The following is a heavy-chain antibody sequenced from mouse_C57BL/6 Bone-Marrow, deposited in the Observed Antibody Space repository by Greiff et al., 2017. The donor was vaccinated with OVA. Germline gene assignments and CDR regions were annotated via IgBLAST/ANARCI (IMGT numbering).Heavy chain of an antibody. J-gene: IGHJ4*01. D-gene: IGHD2-4*01. CDR2: IDPNSGST. Sequence: QVQLQQPGAELVKPGASVKLSCKASGYTFTSYWMHWVKQRPGRGLEWIGRIDPNSGSTTYNEKFKSKATLTVDKSSSTAYMQLSSLTSEDSAVXYCARPPHYYDYSYYYAMDYWGQGTSVTVSS. V-gene: IGHV1-72*01. CDR3: ARPPHYYDYSYYYAMDY. CDR1: GYTFTSYW.